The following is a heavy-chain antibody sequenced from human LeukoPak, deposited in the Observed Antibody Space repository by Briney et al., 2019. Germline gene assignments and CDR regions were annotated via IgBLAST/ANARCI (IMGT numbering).Heavy chain of an antibody. Sequence: TGGSLRLSCAASGFTFSSYGMHWVRQAPGKGLEWVAVISYDGSNKYYADSVKGRFIISRDNPRNTLYLQMNILRTEDTAVYYCAKEGTPQVSTWYDLWGQGTQVIVSS. CDR1: GFTFSSYG. V-gene: IGHV3-30*18. J-gene: IGHJ5*02. CDR3: AKEGTPQVSTWYDL. CDR2: ISYDGSNK. D-gene: IGHD3-10*01.